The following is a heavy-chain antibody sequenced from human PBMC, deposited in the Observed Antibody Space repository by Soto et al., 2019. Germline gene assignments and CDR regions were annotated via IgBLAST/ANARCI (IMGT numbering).Heavy chain of an antibody. CDR3: ARHEVEWPSYYYGMDV. D-gene: IGHD3-3*01. V-gene: IGHV5-51*01. CDR2: VYPGDSHT. J-gene: IGHJ6*02. CDR1: GYSFSSHW. Sequence: PGESLKISCKGSGYSFSSHWIGWVRQMPGKGLEWMGIVYPGDSHTRYSPSFQGQVTISADKSISTAYLQWSSLKASDTAMYYCARHEVEWPSYYYGMDVWGQGTTVTVSS.